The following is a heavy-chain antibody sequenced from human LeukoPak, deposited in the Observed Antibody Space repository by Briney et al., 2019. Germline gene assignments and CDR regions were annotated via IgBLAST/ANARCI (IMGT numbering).Heavy chain of an antibody. CDR2: ISGDGGSS. CDR3: AKGHYYDISGYSDY. J-gene: IGHJ4*02. CDR1: GFTFDDYG. D-gene: IGHD3-22*01. V-gene: IGHV3-43*02. Sequence: GGSLRPSCAASGFTFDDYGMHWVRQAPGKGLEWVSLISGDGGSSHQADSVKGRFTISRDNSKNTLYLQMNSLRAEDTAEYYCAKGHYYDISGYSDYWGQGTLVTVSS.